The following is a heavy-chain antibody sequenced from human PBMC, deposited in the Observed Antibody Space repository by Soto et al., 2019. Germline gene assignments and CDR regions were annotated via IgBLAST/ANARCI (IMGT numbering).Heavy chain of an antibody. J-gene: IGHJ4*02. CDR1: GGSFSGYY. Sequence: PSETLSLTCAVYGGSFSGYYWSWIRQPPGKGLEWIGEINHSGSTNYNPSLKSRVTISVDTSKNQFSLKLSSVTAADTAVYYCAAADTVTTLNLFDYWGQGTLVTVSS. CDR3: AAADTVTTLNLFDY. V-gene: IGHV4-34*01. CDR2: INHSGST. D-gene: IGHD4-17*01.